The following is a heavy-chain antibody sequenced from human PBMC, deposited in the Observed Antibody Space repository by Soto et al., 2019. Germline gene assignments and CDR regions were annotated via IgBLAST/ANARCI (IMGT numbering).Heavy chain of an antibody. Sequence: QVQLVQSGAEVKKPGASVKVSCKASGYTFTSYYMHWVRQAPGQGLEWMGVINPGGGSTSYEQKFQGRVTMTSDTSTTTVYMELSSLRSEDTAIYYCASEIDDFWGQGTLVTVSS. CDR2: INPGGGST. CDR1: GYTFTSYY. CDR3: ASEIDDF. J-gene: IGHJ4*02. V-gene: IGHV1-46*01.